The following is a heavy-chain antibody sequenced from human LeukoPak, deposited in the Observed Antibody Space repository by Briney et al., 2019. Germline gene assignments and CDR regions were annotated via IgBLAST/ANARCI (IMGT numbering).Heavy chain of an antibody. CDR2: FDPEEGEA. CDR1: GYTLTEIS. D-gene: IGHD3-10*01. J-gene: IGHJ4*02. Sequence: ASVKVSCKVSGYTLTEISMHWVRQAPGKGLEWLGGFDPEEGEAIYAQKIQGRVTMTEETSTDTAYLELSSLRYEDTAVYYCATGKKGAYNYGSGSLDYWGQGTLVTVPS. CDR3: ATGKKGAYNYGSGSLDY. V-gene: IGHV1-24*01.